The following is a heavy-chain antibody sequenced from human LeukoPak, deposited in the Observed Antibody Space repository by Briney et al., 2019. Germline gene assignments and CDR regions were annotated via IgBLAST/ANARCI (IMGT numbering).Heavy chain of an antibody. CDR3: ARAPGYYGSGSQRGGYFDY. V-gene: IGHV1-8*01. Sequence: ASVKVSCKASGYTFTSYDINWVRQATGQGLEWMGWMNPNSGNTGYAQKFQGRVTMTRNTSISTAYMELSSLRSEDTAVYYCARAPGYYGSGSQRGGYFDYWGQGTLVTVSS. CDR1: GYTFTSYD. CDR2: MNPNSGNT. D-gene: IGHD3-10*01. J-gene: IGHJ4*02.